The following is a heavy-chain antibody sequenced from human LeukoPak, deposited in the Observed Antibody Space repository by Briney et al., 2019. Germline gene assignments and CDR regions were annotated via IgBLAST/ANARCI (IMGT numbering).Heavy chain of an antibody. V-gene: IGHV3-7*01. CDR1: GFTFSSYW. CDR2: IKRDGSEK. Sequence: PGGSLRLSCAASGFTFSSYWMNWVRQAPGKGLEWVANIKRDGSEKYYVDSVKGRFTISRDNAKNSLSLQMNSLRAEDTAVYYCARDLYRIVVVPHYFDYWGQGTLVTVSS. D-gene: IGHD3-22*01. J-gene: IGHJ4*02. CDR3: ARDLYRIVVVPHYFDY.